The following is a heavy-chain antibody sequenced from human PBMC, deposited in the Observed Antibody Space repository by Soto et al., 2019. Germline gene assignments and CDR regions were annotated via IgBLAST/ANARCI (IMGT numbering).Heavy chain of an antibody. CDR1: GYTFTGYY. D-gene: IGHD3-3*01. J-gene: IGHJ6*02. V-gene: IGHV1-2*04. CDR2: INPNSGGT. Sequence: ASVKVSCKASGYTFTGYYMHWVRLAPGQGLEWMGWINPNSGGTNYAQKFQGWVTMTRDTSISTAYMELSRLRSDDTAVYYCARDRPPDYDFWSGGDYYYGMDVWGQGTTVTVSS. CDR3: ARDRPPDYDFWSGGDYYYGMDV.